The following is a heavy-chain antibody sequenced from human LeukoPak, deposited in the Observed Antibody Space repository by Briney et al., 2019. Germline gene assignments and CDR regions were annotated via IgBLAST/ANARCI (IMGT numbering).Heavy chain of an antibody. CDR2: MNPNSGNT. J-gene: IGHJ6*03. D-gene: IGHD1-14*01. CDR1: GYTFTSYD. V-gene: IGHV1-8*01. CDR3: ARGVRTGGGYYYYMDV. Sequence: GASVKVSCKASGYTFTSYDINWVRQATGQGLEWMGWMNPNSGNTGYAQKFQGRVTMTRNTSISTAYMELSSLRSEDTAVYYCARGVRTGGGYYYYMDVWGKGTTVTVSS.